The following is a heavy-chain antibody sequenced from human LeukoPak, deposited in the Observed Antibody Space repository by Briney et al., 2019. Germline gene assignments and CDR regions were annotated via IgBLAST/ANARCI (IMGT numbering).Heavy chain of an antibody. J-gene: IGHJ4*02. CDR1: GFTFSSYW. CDR3: ARAYSYGYTPNDY. CDR2: INSDGSST. D-gene: IGHD5-18*01. V-gene: IGHV3-74*01. Sequence: GGSLRLSCAASGFTFSSYWTHWVRQAPGKGLVWVSRINSDGSSTSYADSVKGRFTISRDNAKNTLYLQMNSLRAEDTAVYYCARAYSYGYTPNDYWGQGTLVTVSS.